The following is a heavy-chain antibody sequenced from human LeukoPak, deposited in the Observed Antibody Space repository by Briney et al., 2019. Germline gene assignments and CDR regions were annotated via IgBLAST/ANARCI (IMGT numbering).Heavy chain of an antibody. J-gene: IGHJ4*02. CDR2: ISWNSGSI. CDR3: AKDISDILTTTFDY. Sequence: QPGGSLRLSCAASGFTFSSYWMHWVRQAPGKGLEWVSGISWNSGSIGYADSVKGRFTISRDNAKNSLYLQMDSLRAEDTALYYCAKDISDILTTTFDYWGQGTLVTVSS. CDR1: GFTFSSYW. V-gene: IGHV3-9*01. D-gene: IGHD3-9*01.